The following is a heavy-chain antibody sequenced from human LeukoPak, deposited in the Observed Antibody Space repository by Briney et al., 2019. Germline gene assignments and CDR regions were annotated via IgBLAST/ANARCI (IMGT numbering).Heavy chain of an antibody. D-gene: IGHD1/OR15-1a*01. CDR3: ARKRLWNNHGPDDAFDI. CDR2: INPNSGGT. J-gene: IGHJ3*02. CDR1: GYTFTGYY. Sequence: ASVQVSCKASGYTFTGYYMHWVRQAPGQGLEWMGRINPNSGGTNYAQKFQGRVTMTRDTSISTAYMELSRLRSDDTAVYYCARKRLWNNHGPDDAFDIWGQGTMVTVSS. V-gene: IGHV1-2*06.